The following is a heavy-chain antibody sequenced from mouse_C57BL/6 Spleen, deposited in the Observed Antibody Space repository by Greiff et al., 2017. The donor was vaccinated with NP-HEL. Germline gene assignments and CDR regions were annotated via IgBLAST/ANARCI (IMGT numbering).Heavy chain of an antibody. CDR1: GYSFTSYY. D-gene: IGHD3-1*01. Sequence: VQLQQSGPELVKPGASVKISCKASGYSFTSYYIHWVKQRPGQGLEWIGWIYPGSGNTKYNEKFKGKATLTADTSSSTAYMQLSSLTSEDSAVYYCARSGPGYFDYWGKGTTLTVSS. CDR3: ARSGPGYFDY. J-gene: IGHJ2*01. V-gene: IGHV1-66*01. CDR2: IYPGSGNT.